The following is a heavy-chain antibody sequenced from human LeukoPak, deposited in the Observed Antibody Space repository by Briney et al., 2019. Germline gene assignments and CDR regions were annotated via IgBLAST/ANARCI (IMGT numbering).Heavy chain of an antibody. CDR2: LSGSGGST. CDR3: AKRGSSGWYVPAGIDY. J-gene: IGHJ4*02. CDR1: GFTFSSYA. V-gene: IGHV3-23*01. D-gene: IGHD6-19*01. Sequence: WGSLRLSCAASGFTFSSYAMSWVRQAPGKGLEWVSALSGSGGSTYYADSVKGRFTISRDNSKNTLYLQMNSLRAEDTAVYYCAKRGSSGWYVPAGIDYWGQGTLVTVSS.